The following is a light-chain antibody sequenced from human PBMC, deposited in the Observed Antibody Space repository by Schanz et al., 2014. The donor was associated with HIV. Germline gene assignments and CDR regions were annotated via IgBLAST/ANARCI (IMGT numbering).Light chain of an antibody. CDR2: YDD. V-gene: IGLV3-21*01. CDR3: SSYAGSENWV. Sequence: SYELTQPPSVSVAPGKTARITCGGNNLGSKSVHWYQQKAGQAPVLVIFYDDDRPSGIPERFSGSNVGNTATLTVSGLQAEDEADYYCSSYAGSENWVFGGGTKLTVL. J-gene: IGLJ3*02. CDR1: NLGSKS.